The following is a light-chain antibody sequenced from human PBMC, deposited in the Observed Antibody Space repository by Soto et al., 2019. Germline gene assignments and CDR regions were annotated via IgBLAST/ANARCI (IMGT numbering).Light chain of an antibody. CDR3: APWDDSLNGVV. CDR2: YDD. J-gene: IGLJ2*01. CDR1: SSNIGNNA. Sequence: QSVLTQPPSVSEAPRQRVTISCSGTSSNIGNNAVNWYQQLPGKAPKLLIYYDDLLPSGVSDRFSGSKSGTSASLAISGLQSEDDADYYCAPWDDSLNGVVFGGGTKLTVL. V-gene: IGLV1-36*01.